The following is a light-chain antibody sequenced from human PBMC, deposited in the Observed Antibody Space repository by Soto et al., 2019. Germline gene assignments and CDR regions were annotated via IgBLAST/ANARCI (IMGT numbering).Light chain of an antibody. CDR3: QKYKSVSLS. CDR1: QGIDNY. J-gene: IGKJ3*01. V-gene: IGKV1-27*01. Sequence: IQMTQAPSSLSASVGDRVTITCRASQGIDNYLACYQQKPGKVPNLLIYAASTLQSGVPSRFTSRGSGTDFTLTSSRRQNTGVQIHSCQKYKSVSLSFGPGNKVDI. CDR2: AAS.